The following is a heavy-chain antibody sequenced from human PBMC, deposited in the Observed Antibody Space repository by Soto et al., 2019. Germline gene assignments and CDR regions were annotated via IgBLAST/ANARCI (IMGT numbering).Heavy chain of an antibody. Sequence: MRLSCAASGFTFRSYAMSWVRQAPGKGLEGVSAISGSGGSTYYADSVKGRFTLSRDNSKNTLYLQMNSLRAEDTAVYYCAKEGRYCSGGRRYYLAYYYGMDVWAQGTTLTVS. CDR1: GFTFRSYA. J-gene: IGHJ6*02. CDR2: ISGSGGST. D-gene: IGHD2-15*01. CDR3: AKEGRYCSGGRRYYLAYYYGMDV. V-gene: IGHV3-23*01.